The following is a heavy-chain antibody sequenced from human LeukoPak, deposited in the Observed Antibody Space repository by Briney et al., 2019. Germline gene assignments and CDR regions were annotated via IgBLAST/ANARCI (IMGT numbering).Heavy chain of an antibody. CDR3: ARERDRIVVVPAAIWFDP. CDR2: IYYSGST. CDR1: GGSISSSSYY. V-gene: IGHV4-39*07. Sequence: SETLSLTCTVSGGSISSSSYYWGWIRQPPGKGLEWVGSIYYSGSTYYNPSLKSRVTISVDTSKNQFSLKLSSVTAADTAVYYCARERDRIVVVPAAIWFDPWGQGTLVTVSS. J-gene: IGHJ5*02. D-gene: IGHD2-2*01.